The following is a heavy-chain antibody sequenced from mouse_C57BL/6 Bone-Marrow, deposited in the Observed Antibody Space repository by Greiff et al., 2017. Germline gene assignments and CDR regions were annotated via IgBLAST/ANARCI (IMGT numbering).Heavy chain of an antibody. CDR3: AFGIYFDY. V-gene: IGHV1-50*01. Sequence: VQLKQPGAELVKPGASVKLSCKASGYTFTSYWMQWVKQRPGQGLEWIGEIDPSDSYTNYNQKFKGKATLTVDTSSSTAYMQLSSLTSEDSAVYYCAFGIYFDYWGQGTTLTVSS. CDR1: GYTFTSYW. J-gene: IGHJ2*01. D-gene: IGHD3-1*01. CDR2: IDPSDSYT.